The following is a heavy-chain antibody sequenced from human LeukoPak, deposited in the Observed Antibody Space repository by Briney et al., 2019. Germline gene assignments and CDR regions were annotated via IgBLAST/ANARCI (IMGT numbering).Heavy chain of an antibody. CDR2: INPNSGGT. J-gene: IGHJ4*02. CDR1: GYTFTGYY. CDR3: TTRSGDFWSGFVN. V-gene: IGHV1-2*02. D-gene: IGHD3-3*01. Sequence: ASVKVSCKASGYTFTGYYMHWVRQAPGQGLEWMGWINPNSGGTNYAQKFQGRVTMTRDTSISTAYMELSRLRSDDTAVYYCTTRSGDFWSGFVNWGQGTLVTVSS.